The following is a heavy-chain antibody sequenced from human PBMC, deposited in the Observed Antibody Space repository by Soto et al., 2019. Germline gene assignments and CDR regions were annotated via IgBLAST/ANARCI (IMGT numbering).Heavy chain of an antibody. Sequence: KPSETLSLTCTVSGDSISSYYWSWLRQPPGKELEWIGYIYYSGSTNYNPSLKSRVTISADTSKNQFSLKLRSVTAADTAVYDCARGAIAAQAYDSWGQGTLVTVSS. J-gene: IGHJ4*02. V-gene: IGHV4-59*13. CDR3: ARGAIAAQAYDS. CDR1: GDSISSYY. CDR2: IYYSGST. D-gene: IGHD6-13*01.